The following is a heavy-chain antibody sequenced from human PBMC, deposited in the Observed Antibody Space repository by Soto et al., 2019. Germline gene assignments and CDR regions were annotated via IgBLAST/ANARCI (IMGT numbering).Heavy chain of an antibody. CDR3: ARDDCSGGSCSHAFDI. Sequence: EVQLVESGGGLVKPGGSLRLSCAASGFTFSSYSMNWVRQAPGKGLEWVSSISSSSSYIYYADSVKGRFTISRDNAKNSLYLQMNSLRAEDTAVYYCARDDCSGGSCSHAFDIWGQGTMVTLSS. V-gene: IGHV3-21*01. CDR1: GFTFSSYS. D-gene: IGHD2-15*01. J-gene: IGHJ3*02. CDR2: ISSSSSYI.